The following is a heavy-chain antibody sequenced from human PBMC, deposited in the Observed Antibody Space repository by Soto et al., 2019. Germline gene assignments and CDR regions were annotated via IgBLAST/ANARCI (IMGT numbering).Heavy chain of an antibody. D-gene: IGHD5-18*01. CDR1: GGSISSYY. Sequence: SETLSLTCTVSGGSISSYYWSWIRQPPGKGLEWIGYIYYSGTTDYIPSLKSRVTISVDRSKNQFSLKLNSVTAADTAVYYCARHVDSTRAYYFDYWGQGTLVTVSS. V-gene: IGHV4-59*01. CDR3: ARHVDSTRAYYFDY. CDR2: IYYSGTT. J-gene: IGHJ4*02.